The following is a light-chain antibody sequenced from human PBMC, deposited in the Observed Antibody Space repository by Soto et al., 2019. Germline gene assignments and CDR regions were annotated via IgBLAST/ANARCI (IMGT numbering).Light chain of an antibody. Sequence: EILLTQSPDTLSLSPGDRATLSRRSSQSVRSERLAWYQQKRGQAPTLLIFDASSRASGTPERFSGSGSGTDFTLTISRLEPEDFAVYYCQEYDGAPPITFGQGTRLEIK. J-gene: IGKJ5*01. V-gene: IGKV3-20*01. CDR2: DAS. CDR3: QEYDGAPPIT. CDR1: QSVRSER.